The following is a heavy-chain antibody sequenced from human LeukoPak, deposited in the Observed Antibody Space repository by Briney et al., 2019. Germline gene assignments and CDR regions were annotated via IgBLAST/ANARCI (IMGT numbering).Heavy chain of an antibody. Sequence: SETLSLTCTVSGYSISSGYYWGWIRQPPGKGLEWIGSIYHSGSTYYNPSLKSRVTISVDTSKNQFSLKLSSVTAADTAVYYCAREGLVVVTAIPAPFDYWGQGTLVTVSS. CDR3: AREGLVVVTAIPAPFDY. CDR2: IYHSGST. CDR1: GYSISSGYY. J-gene: IGHJ4*02. V-gene: IGHV4-38-2*02. D-gene: IGHD2-21*02.